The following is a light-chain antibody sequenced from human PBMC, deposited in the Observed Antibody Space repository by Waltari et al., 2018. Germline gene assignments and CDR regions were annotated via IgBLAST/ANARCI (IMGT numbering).Light chain of an antibody. CDR2: DVR. J-gene: IGLJ2*01. V-gene: IGLV2-14*03. CDR1: RSDTGYYNF. Sequence: QPGLTQPASVSGSPAQSLTISCTCTRSDTGYYNFVSWYQQHPGKAPKLVIFDVRRWPSGVSHRFSGSKSGNTASLTISGLQAEDEAAYYCASYTSANTVLFGGGTKVTVL. CDR3: ASYTSANTVL.